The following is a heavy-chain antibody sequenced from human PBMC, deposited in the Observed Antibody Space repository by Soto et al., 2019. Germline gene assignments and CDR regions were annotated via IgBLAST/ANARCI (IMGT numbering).Heavy chain of an antibody. J-gene: IGHJ6*02. CDR1: GYSFTSYW. D-gene: IGHD3-3*01. V-gene: IGHV5-10-1*01. CDR3: ARQGSKWYYEYGMDV. Sequence: GESLKISFKGSGYSFTSYWISWVRQMPGKGLEWMGRIDPSDSYTNYSPSFQGHVTISSDKSISTAYLQWSSLKASDTAMYYRARQGSKWYYEYGMDVWGQGTTVTVSS. CDR2: IDPSDSYT.